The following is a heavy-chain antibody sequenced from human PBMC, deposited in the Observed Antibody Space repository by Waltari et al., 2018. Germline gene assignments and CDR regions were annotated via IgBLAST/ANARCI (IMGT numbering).Heavy chain of an antibody. CDR2: INPNSGGT. D-gene: IGHD6-13*01. CDR1: GYTCTGHY. Sequence: VQLVQSGAEVQKHGAAVTVACRAYGYTCTGHYMHWVRAAPAQGLEWMGWINPNSGGTNYAQKFQGRVTMTRDTSISTAYMELSRLRSDDTAVYYCARDQVAAAGTMYNWFDPWGQGTLVTVSS. V-gene: IGHV1-2*02. CDR3: ARDQVAAAGTMYNWFDP. J-gene: IGHJ5*02.